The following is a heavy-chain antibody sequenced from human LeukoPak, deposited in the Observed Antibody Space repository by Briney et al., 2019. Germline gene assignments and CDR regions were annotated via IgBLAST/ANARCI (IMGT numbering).Heavy chain of an antibody. Sequence: QPGGSLRLSCAASGFTFSSYAMHWVRQAPGKGLEWVAVISYDGSNKYYADSVKGRFTISRDNSKNTLYLQMNSLRAEDTAVYYCAREYDFWSGYYMDYWGQGTLVTVSS. V-gene: IGHV3-30-3*01. CDR1: GFTFSSYA. D-gene: IGHD3-3*01. J-gene: IGHJ4*02. CDR3: AREYDFWSGYYMDY. CDR2: ISYDGSNK.